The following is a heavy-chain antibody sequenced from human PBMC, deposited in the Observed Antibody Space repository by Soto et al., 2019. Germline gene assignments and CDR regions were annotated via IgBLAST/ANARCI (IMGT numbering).Heavy chain of an antibody. CDR1: GGSISSSNW. D-gene: IGHD5-18*01. J-gene: IGHJ4*02. Sequence: SETLSLTCAVSGGSISSSNWWSWVRQPPGKGLEWIGEIYHSGSTNYNPSLKSRVTILVDKSKNQFSLKLSSVTAADTAVYYCARTGGYSYGYLDYWGQGTLVTVSS. V-gene: IGHV4-4*02. CDR2: IYHSGST. CDR3: ARTGGYSYGYLDY.